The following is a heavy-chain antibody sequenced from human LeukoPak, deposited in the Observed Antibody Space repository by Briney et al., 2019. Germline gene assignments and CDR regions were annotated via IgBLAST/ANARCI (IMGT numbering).Heavy chain of an antibody. Sequence: SETLSLTCTVSGGSISSGDYYWSWIRQPPGKGLEWIGYIYYSGSTYYNPSLKSRVTISVDTSKNQFSLKLSSVTAADTAVYYCARTKRPLYYGSPNDAFDIWGQGTMVTVSS. D-gene: IGHD3-10*01. CDR3: ARTKRPLYYGSPNDAFDI. CDR1: GGSISSGDYY. J-gene: IGHJ3*02. V-gene: IGHV4-30-4*01. CDR2: IYYSGST.